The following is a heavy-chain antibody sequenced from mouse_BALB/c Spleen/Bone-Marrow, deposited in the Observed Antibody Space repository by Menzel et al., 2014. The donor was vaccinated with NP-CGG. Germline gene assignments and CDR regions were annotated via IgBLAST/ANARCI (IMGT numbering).Heavy chain of an antibody. J-gene: IGHJ4*01. CDR3: ASGGPTMITYYAMDY. D-gene: IGHD2-4*01. V-gene: IGHV3-8*02. Sequence: DVQLVESGPSLVKPSQTLSLTCSVTGDSITSGYWNWIRKFPANKLEYMGYINFSGSTYYNPSLKSRISITRDTSKNQYYLQLNSVTTEDTATYYCASGGPTMITYYAMDYWGQGTSVTVSS. CDR1: GDSITSGY. CDR2: INFSGST.